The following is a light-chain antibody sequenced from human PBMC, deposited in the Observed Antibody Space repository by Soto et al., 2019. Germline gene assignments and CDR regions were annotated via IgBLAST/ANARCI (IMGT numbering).Light chain of an antibody. CDR1: QSISSY. Sequence: DIQMTQSPSSLSASVGDRVTITCRASQSISSYLNWYQQKPGKAPMLLIYAASSLQSGVPSRFSGSGSGTDFTLTISSLQPEDFATYYCQQSYSTSRTFGQGTKVEIK. J-gene: IGKJ1*01. CDR3: QQSYSTSRT. CDR2: AAS. V-gene: IGKV1-39*01.